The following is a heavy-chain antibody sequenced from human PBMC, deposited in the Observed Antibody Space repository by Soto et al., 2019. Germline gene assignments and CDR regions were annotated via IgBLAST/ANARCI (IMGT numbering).Heavy chain of an antibody. D-gene: IGHD6-19*01. Sequence: QLQLQESGSGLVKPSQTLSLTCAVSGGSMSSGGYSWSWIRQPPGKGLEWIGYIYHSGSTYYNPSLKSRVTISVDRSKNQFSLKLSSVTAADTAVYYCATRSGPTGWFDPWGQGTLVTVSS. CDR3: ATRSGPTGWFDP. CDR1: GGSMSSGGYS. J-gene: IGHJ5*02. CDR2: IYHSGST. V-gene: IGHV4-30-2*01.